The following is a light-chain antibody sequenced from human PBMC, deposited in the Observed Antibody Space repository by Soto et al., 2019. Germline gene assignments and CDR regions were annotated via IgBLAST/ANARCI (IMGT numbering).Light chain of an antibody. CDR3: SSYTTRSTLV. CDR2: DVS. J-gene: IGLJ2*01. CDR1: SSDVGGYNY. V-gene: IGLV2-14*03. Sequence: QSALTQPASVSGSPGQSITISCTGTSSDVGGYNYVSWYQHHPGKAPKLMIYDVSNRPSGVSNRFSGSKSDNTASLTISGLQAEDEADYYCSSYTTRSTLVFGAGTKLTVL.